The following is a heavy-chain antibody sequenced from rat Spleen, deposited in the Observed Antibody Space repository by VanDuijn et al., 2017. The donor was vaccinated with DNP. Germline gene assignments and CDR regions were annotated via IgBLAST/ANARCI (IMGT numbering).Heavy chain of an antibody. Sequence: EVQLVESGGDLVQPGRSLKLSCAASGFTFSDYYMAWVRQAPTKGLEWVAYITYDGGSTYYRDSVKGRFTISRDNAKNTLYLQMSSLRSEDTATYYCARGDYGYNRYAMDAWGQGTSVTVSS. CDR2: ITYDGGST. D-gene: IGHD1-9*01. J-gene: IGHJ4*01. CDR1: GFTFSDYY. CDR3: ARGDYGYNRYAMDA. V-gene: IGHV5-22*01.